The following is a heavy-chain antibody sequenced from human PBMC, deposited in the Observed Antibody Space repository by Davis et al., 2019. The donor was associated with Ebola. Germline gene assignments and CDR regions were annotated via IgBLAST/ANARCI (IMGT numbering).Heavy chain of an antibody. CDR2: INHSGST. D-gene: IGHD3-16*01. Sequence: MPGGSLRLSCAVYGGSFSDYYWSWIRQPPGKGLEWIGEINHSGSTNYNPSLKSRVTISVDTSKNQFSLKLSSVTAADTAVYYCARVVWGSGFDPWGQGTPVTVSS. CDR1: GGSFSDYY. J-gene: IGHJ5*02. CDR3: ARVVWGSGFDP. V-gene: IGHV4-34*01.